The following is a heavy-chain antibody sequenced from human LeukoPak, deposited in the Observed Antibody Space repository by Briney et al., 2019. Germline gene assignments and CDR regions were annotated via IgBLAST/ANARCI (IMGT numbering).Heavy chain of an antibody. D-gene: IGHD4-23*01. V-gene: IGHV1-2*02. J-gene: IGHJ6*03. CDR3: AREVLGGNSECYYSYYMDV. Sequence: ASVKVSCKASGYTFTGYYMQWVRQAPGQGLEWVGWINANSGVTNYVQMFQGRVAMTRDTSISTAYMDLSRLRSDDTAVYYCAREVLGGNSECYYSYYMDVWGKGTTVTVSS. CDR1: GYTFTGYY. CDR2: INANSGVT.